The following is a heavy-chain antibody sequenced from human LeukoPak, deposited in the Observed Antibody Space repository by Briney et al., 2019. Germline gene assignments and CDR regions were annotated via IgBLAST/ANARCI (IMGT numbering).Heavy chain of an antibody. J-gene: IGHJ3*01. Sequence: GSLRLSCAASGFTFSSYVMSWVRQTPGKGLEWIGEVYHSGSTFYNPSLQSRITISVDKSKNQFSLKLTSVTAADTAVYYCARERNFYDGGVYRKAGFDVWGQGTLVTVST. CDR3: ARERNFYDGGVYRKAGFDV. CDR2: VYHSGST. V-gene: IGHV4-4*02. CDR1: GFTFSSYVM. D-gene: IGHD3-22*01.